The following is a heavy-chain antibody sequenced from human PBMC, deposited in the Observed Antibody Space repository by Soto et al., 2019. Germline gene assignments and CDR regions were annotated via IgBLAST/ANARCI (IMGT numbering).Heavy chain of an antibody. J-gene: IGHJ2*01. V-gene: IGHV1-24*01. Sequence: ASVKVSCKVSGYSLTELSLHWVRQAPGKGLEWMGGFDPEEDQTFYAQKFKGRVTVTEDTSTNTAYMELSSLRSDDTAVYYCAKGRSRWLKNTSWYFEIWGRGTLVTVSS. CDR3: AKGRSRWLKNTSWYFEI. D-gene: IGHD6-13*01. CDR2: FDPEEDQT. CDR1: GYSLTELS.